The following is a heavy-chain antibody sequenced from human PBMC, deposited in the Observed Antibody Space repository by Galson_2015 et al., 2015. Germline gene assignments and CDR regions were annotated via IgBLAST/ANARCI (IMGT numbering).Heavy chain of an antibody. CDR3: ARDLEVRGVIQYYFDY. CDR2: TYYRSKWYN. J-gene: IGHJ4*02. V-gene: IGHV6-1*01. D-gene: IGHD3-10*01. Sequence: CAISGDSVSSNSAAWNWIRQSPSRGLGWLGRTYYRSKWYNDYAVSVKGRITINPDTSKNQFSLQLNSVTPEDTAVYYCARDLEVRGVIQYYFDYWGQGTLVTVSS. CDR1: GDSVSSNSAA.